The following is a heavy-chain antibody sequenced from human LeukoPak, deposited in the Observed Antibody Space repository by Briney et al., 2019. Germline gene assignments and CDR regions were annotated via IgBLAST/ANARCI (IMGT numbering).Heavy chain of an antibody. Sequence: SETLSLTCTVSGYSISSGYYWGWIRQPPGKGLEWIGSIYHSGMSFYNPSLKSRVTISVDTSKNQFSLKLSSVTAADTAVYYCASGRYNWNDAGYWGQGTLVTVSS. J-gene: IGHJ4*02. CDR2: IYHSGMS. CDR1: GYSISSGYY. D-gene: IGHD1-20*01. V-gene: IGHV4-38-2*02. CDR3: ASGRYNWNDAGY.